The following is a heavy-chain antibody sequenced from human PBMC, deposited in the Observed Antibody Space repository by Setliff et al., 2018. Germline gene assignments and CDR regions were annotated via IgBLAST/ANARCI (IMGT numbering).Heavy chain of an antibody. CDR1: GYTFTNYG. CDR3: ARSSRSGYYHQRDSFDI. D-gene: IGHD5-12*01. J-gene: IGHJ3*02. CDR2: INNYNMNT. Sequence: GASVKVSCKASGYTFTNYGINWVRQAPGQGLEWMGWINNYNMNTNYPQKFLGRVTMTTDTSTSTAYMELRSLRPDDTAIYFCARSSRSGYYHQRDSFDIWGQGTRVTVSS. V-gene: IGHV1-18*01.